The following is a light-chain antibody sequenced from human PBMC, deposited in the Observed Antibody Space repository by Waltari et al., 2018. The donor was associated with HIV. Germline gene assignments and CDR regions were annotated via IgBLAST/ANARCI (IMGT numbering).Light chain of an antibody. CDR2: EDK. CDR3: QSYDRSIQV. CDR1: SGSIGDNY. J-gene: IGLJ3*02. Sequence: NFMLTQPHSVSESPGKTVTISCTRCSGSIGDNYVHWYQQRPGSSPIIVIYEDKQRPSGVPDRFSGSIGSSSNSASLTISGLKTEDEGDYYCQSYDRSIQVFGGGTKLTVL. V-gene: IGLV6-57*01.